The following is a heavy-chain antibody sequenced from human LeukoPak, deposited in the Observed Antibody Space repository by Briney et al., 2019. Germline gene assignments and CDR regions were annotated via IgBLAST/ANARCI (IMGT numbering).Heavy chain of an antibody. CDR3: ARAPYSYSDITGQHRGPFDY. D-gene: IGHD3-22*01. V-gene: IGHV1-69*05. Sequence: ASVKVSCKASGSTFSNYAINWVRQAPGQGLEWMGGINPMFGTANYAQKVQGRVTITTDESTSTSYMELSSLRSDDTAVFYCARAPYSYSDITGQHRGPFDYWGQGTLVTVSS. CDR1: GSTFSNYA. J-gene: IGHJ4*02. CDR2: INPMFGTA.